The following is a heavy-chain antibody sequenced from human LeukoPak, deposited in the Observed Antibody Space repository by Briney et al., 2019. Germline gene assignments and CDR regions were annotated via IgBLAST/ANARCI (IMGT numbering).Heavy chain of an antibody. CDR1: GASIRSGDYY. Sequence: SETLSLTCTVSGASIRSGDYYWSWIRQPPGKGLEWIGYIYDSGSTYYNPSLKGRITISVDTSENRFSLKLSSVTATDTAVYYCARDCSGGSCYGAFDIWGQGTMVTVSS. V-gene: IGHV4-30-4*01. CDR2: IYDSGST. CDR3: ARDCSGGSCYGAFDI. D-gene: IGHD2-15*01. J-gene: IGHJ3*02.